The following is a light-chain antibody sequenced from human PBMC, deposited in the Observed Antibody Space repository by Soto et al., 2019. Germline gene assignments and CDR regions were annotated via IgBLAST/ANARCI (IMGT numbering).Light chain of an antibody. Sequence: QSALTQPPSASGSPGQSVTISCTGTSSDVGAYNYVSWYQQHPGKAPKVIIYEVTKRPSGVPDRLSGSKSGNTASLTVSGLQAEDEADYYCSSYAGNNIYVFGSGTKATVL. V-gene: IGLV2-8*01. CDR3: SSYAGNNIYV. CDR2: EVT. CDR1: SSDVGAYNY. J-gene: IGLJ1*01.